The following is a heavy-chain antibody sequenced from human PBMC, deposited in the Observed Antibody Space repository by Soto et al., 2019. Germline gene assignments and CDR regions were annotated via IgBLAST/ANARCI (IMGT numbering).Heavy chain of an antibody. V-gene: IGHV3-53*01. CDR3: ATRLDPIREDALDI. J-gene: IGHJ3*02. CDR1: WFTVSSNY. D-gene: IGHD4-17*01. Sequence: VGSLRLSCAAYWFTVSSNYMSWVRQAPGKGLEWVSVIYSRGDTYYADSVKGRFTISRDNSKNTLYLQMNSLRAEDTAVYYCATRLDPIREDALDIWGQGTMVTVSS. CDR2: IYSRGDT.